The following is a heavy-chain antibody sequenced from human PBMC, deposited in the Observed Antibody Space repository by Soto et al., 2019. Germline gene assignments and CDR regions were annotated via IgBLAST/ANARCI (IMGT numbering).Heavy chain of an antibody. V-gene: IGHV3-23*01. CDR2: ISENGGSRGGT. CDR3: ASAKAVVIAALGI. CDR1: GLTLSITA. Sequence: GGSLRLSCVASGLTLSITAMSWVRQAPGQGLEWVARISENGGSRGGTYYADSVKGRCTISRDNDKDTLYLQVDNLKGADTAVYYCASAKAVVIAALGIWGQGTMVTVSS. D-gene: IGHD2-21*01. J-gene: IGHJ3*02.